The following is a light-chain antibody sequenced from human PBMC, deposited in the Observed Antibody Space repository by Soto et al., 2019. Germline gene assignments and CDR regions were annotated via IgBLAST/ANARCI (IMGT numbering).Light chain of an antibody. V-gene: IGLV2-14*01. CDR1: SSDVGGYNY. CDR2: DVS. Sequence: QSVLTQPASVSGSPGQSITLSCTGTSSDVGGYNYVSWYQQHPGKAPKLMIYDVSNRPSGVSNRFSGSKSGNTASLTISGLQAEDEADYYCSSYTSSNTEVIFGGGTKLTVL. CDR3: SSYTSSNTEVI. J-gene: IGLJ2*01.